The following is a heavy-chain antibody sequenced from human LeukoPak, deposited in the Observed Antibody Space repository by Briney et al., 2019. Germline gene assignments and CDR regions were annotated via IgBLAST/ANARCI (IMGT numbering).Heavy chain of an antibody. V-gene: IGHV1-2*02. D-gene: IGHD6-6*01. CDR3: ARGWAARSLRIDAFDI. CDR1: GYTFTGYY. J-gene: IGHJ3*02. Sequence: ASVKVSCKASGYTFTGYYMHWVRQAPGQGLEWMGWINPNSGGTNYAQKFQGRDTMTRDTSISTAYMELSRLRSDDTAVYYCARGWAARSLRIDAFDIWGQGTMVTVSS. CDR2: INPNSGGT.